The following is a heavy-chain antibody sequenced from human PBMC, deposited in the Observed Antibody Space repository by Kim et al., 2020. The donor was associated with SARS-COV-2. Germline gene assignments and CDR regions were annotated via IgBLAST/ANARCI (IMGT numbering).Heavy chain of an antibody. J-gene: IGHJ4*02. CDR2: IYYSGST. D-gene: IGHD4-4*01. CDR1: GGSISSGGYY. Sequence: SETLSLTCTVSGGSISSGGYYWSWIRQHPGKGLEWIGYIYYSGSTYYNPSLKSRVTISVDTSKNQFSLKLSSVTAADTAVYYCARVHSNQYYFDYWGQGTLVTVSS. V-gene: IGHV4-31*03. CDR3: ARVHSNQYYFDY.